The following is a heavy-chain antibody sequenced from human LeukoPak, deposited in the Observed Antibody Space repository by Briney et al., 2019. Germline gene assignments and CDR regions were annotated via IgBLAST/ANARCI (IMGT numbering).Heavy chain of an antibody. CDR3: ARGGYCSSTSCSQPGLLDY. CDR1: GYSFTGYY. D-gene: IGHD2-2*01. J-gene: IGHJ4*02. Sequence: ASVTASCTTSGYSFTGYYIHWVRQAPGQGLEWMGWINPNSGGTNYAQKFQGRATMTRDTSISTAYMDLSRLRSDDTAVYYCARGGYCSSTSCSQPGLLDYWGQGTLLTVSS. V-gene: IGHV1-2*02. CDR2: INPNSGGT.